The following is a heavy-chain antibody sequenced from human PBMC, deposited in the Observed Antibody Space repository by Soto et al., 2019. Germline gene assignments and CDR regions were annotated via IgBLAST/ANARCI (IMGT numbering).Heavy chain of an antibody. D-gene: IGHD2-15*01. CDR3: ARHPQRGSCPDY. CDR2: IYYSGST. J-gene: IGHJ4*02. V-gene: IGHV4-39*01. Sequence: QLQLQESGPGLVKPSETLSLTCTVSGGSISSSSYYWGWIRQPPGKGLEWIGSIYYSGSTYYNPSLKSRVTISVDTSKNQFSLKLSSVTAADTAVYYCARHPQRGSCPDYWGQGTLVTVSS. CDR1: GGSISSSSYY.